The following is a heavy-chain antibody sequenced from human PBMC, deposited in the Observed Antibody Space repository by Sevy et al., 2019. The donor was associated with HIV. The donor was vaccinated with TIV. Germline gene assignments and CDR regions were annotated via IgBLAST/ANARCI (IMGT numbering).Heavy chain of an antibody. CDR3: AKGVVPAANPQNYYYYGMDV. CDR1: GFTFSSYA. Sequence: GGFLRLSCAASGFTFSSYAMSWVRQAPGKGLEWVSAISGSGGSTYYADSVKGRFTISRDNSKNTLYLQMNSLRAEDTAVYYCAKGVVPAANPQNYYYYGMDVWGQGTTVTVSS. J-gene: IGHJ6*02. D-gene: IGHD2-2*01. V-gene: IGHV3-23*01. CDR2: ISGSGGST.